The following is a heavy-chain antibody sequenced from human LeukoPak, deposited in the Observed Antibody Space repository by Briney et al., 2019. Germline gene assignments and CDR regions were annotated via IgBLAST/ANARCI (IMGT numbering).Heavy chain of an antibody. D-gene: IGHD3-22*01. CDR1: GFTFSDYY. J-gene: IGHJ4*02. Sequence: KPGGSLRLSCAASGFTFSDYYMSWIRQAPGKGLEWVSYISSSGSTIYYADSVKGRFTISRDNAKNSLYLQLSSLRAEDTAVYYCARPLSRYYYQSTGDAYWGRGTLVTVSS. V-gene: IGHV3-11*04. CDR3: ARPLSRYYYQSTGDAY. CDR2: ISSSGSTI.